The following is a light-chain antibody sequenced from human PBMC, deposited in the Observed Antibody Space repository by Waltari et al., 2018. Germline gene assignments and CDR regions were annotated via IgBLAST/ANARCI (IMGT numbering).Light chain of an antibody. CDR2: DAS. V-gene: IGKV3-20*01. CDR1: QSVRRF. Sequence: IVLTQSPGTLSLSQGERATLSCRASQSVRRFLAWYQQKPGQAPMLLIYDASSRATGIPDRFSGSGFGTDFSLTISRLEPEDFAVYYCQKYGSLPATFGQGTKVEIK. CDR3: QKYGSLPAT. J-gene: IGKJ1*01.